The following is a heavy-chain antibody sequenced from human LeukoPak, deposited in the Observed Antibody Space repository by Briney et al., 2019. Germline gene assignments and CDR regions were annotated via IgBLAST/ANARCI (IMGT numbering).Heavy chain of an antibody. CDR2: ISYDGSNK. D-gene: IGHD2-15*01. Sequence: GGSLRLSCAASGFTFSSYAMHWVRQAPGKGLEWVAVISYDGSNKYYADSVKGRFTISRDNSKNTLYLQMNSLRAEDTAVYYCAGDRMVVAASDYFDYWGQGTLVTVSS. CDR1: GFTFSSYA. V-gene: IGHV3-30*04. J-gene: IGHJ4*02. CDR3: AGDRMVVAASDYFDY.